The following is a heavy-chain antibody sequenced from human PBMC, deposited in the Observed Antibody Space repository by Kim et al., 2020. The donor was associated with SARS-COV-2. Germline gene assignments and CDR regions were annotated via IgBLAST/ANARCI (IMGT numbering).Heavy chain of an antibody. D-gene: IGHD3-22*01. V-gene: IGHV3-15*01. CDR3: TTDELKDLSLYSGYYTPWLGY. CDR1: GFTFSNAW. CDR2: IKSKTDGGTT. Sequence: GGSLRLSCAASGFTFSNAWMSWVRQAPGKGLEWVGRIKSKTDGGTTDYAAPVKGRFTISRDDSKNTLYLQMNSLKTEDTAVYYCTTDELKDLSLYSGYYTPWLGYWGQGTLVTVSS. J-gene: IGHJ4*02.